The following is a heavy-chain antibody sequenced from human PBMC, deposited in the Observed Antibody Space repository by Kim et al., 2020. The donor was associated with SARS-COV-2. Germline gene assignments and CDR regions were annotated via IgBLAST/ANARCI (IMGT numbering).Heavy chain of an antibody. CDR3: AGRYSGSGSSNV. D-gene: IGHD3-10*01. J-gene: IGHJ6*02. V-gene: IGHV4-39*01. Sequence: YSNPHLKSRFTISVDTSKNQFSLKVSSVTGADTAVYYCAGRYSGSGSSNVWGQGTTVTVSS.